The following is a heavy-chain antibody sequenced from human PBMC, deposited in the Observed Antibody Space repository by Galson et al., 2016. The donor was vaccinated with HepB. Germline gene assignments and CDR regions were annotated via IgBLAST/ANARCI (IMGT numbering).Heavy chain of an antibody. Sequence: ETLSLTCTVSGGSVSSGSYYWSWIRQPPGKGLEWIGYIYYSGSTNYNPSLKSRVTISVDTSKNQFSLKLSSVTAADTAVYYCARGESYHGSGSSIYGMDVWGQGTTVTVSS. D-gene: IGHD3-10*01. CDR1: GGSVSSGSYY. CDR2: IYYSGST. V-gene: IGHV4-61*01. CDR3: ARGESYHGSGSSIYGMDV. J-gene: IGHJ6*02.